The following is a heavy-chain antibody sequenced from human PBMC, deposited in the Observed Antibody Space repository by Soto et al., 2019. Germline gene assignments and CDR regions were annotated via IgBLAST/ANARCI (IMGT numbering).Heavy chain of an antibody. CDR2: IYYSGTT. J-gene: IGHJ4*02. CDR1: GGSISSYY. V-gene: IGHV4-59*08. D-gene: IGHD5-18*01. CDR3: ARRYGYSFDY. Sequence: VQLQESGPGLVKPSETLSLTCTVSGGSISSYYWSWIRQPPGKGLEWIGYIYYSGTTNYNPSLKSRVTISVDTPKNQLSLKLSSVTAADTAVYYCARRYGYSFDYWGQGTLVTVSS.